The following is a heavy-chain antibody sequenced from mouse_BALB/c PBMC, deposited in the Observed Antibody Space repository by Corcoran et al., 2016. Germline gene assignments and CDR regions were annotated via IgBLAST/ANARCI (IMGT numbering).Heavy chain of an antibody. D-gene: IGHD2-2*01. Sequence: EIQLQQSGPELVKPGASVKMSCKASGYTFTSYVMHWVKQKPGQGLEWIGYIYPYNDGTKYNEKFKGKATLTSDKSTSTAYMELSSLTSEDSAVYYCVREVPGGYPFDYWGQGTTLTVSS. CDR3: VREVPGGYPFDY. V-gene: IGHV1S136*01. CDR1: GYTFTSYV. CDR2: IYPYNDGT. J-gene: IGHJ2*01.